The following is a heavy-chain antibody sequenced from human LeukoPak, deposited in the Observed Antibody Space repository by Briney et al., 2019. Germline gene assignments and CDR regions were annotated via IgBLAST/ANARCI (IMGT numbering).Heavy chain of an antibody. V-gene: IGHV4-34*01. D-gene: IGHD7-27*01. CDR2: ISHGGSS. CDR3: ARADWGYNWFDP. CDR1: GGSFTGYY. Sequence: SETLSLTCAVYGGSFTGYYWSWIRQPPGKGLEWIGEISHGGSSNYNPSLKSRVTISADTSKNQVFLKLSSVTAADTAVYYCARADWGYNWFDPWGQGTLVTVSS. J-gene: IGHJ5*02.